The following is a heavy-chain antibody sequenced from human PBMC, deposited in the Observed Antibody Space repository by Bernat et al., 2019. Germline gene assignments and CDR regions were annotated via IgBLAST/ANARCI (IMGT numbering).Heavy chain of an antibody. CDR2: IWYDGSNK. Sequence: QVQLVESGGGVVQPGRSLRLSCAASGFTFSSYGMHWVRQAPGKGLEWVAVIWYDGSNKYYADSVKGRFTISRDNSKNTLYLQMNSLGAEDTAVYYCATYGDLHDAFDIWGQGTMVTVSS. CDR1: GFTFSSYG. CDR3: ATYGDLHDAFDI. D-gene: IGHD4-17*01. V-gene: IGHV3-33*01. J-gene: IGHJ3*02.